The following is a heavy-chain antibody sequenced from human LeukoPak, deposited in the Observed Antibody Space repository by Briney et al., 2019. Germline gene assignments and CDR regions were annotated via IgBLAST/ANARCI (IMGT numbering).Heavy chain of an antibody. Sequence: GASVKVSCKVSGYTLTELSMHWVRQAPGKGLEWMGSFDPEDGETIYAQKFQGRVTMTEDTSTDTAYMELSSLRSEDTAVYYCATYGSGSYYSDAFDIWGQGTMVTVSS. CDR3: ATYGSGSYYSDAFDI. D-gene: IGHD3-10*01. CDR2: FDPEDGET. V-gene: IGHV1-24*01. CDR1: GYTLTELS. J-gene: IGHJ3*02.